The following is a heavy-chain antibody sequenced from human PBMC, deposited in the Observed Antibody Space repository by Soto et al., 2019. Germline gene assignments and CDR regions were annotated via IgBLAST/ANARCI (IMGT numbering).Heavy chain of an antibody. Sequence: SVKVSCKASGGTFSSYAISWVRQAPGQGLEWMGGIIPIFGTANYAQKFQGRVTITADKSTSTAYMELSSLRSEDTAVYYCARDHFSGSDIKGYYYYSMDVWVQGXTVTVYS. CDR2: IIPIFGTA. CDR1: GGTFSSYA. J-gene: IGHJ6*02. D-gene: IGHD1-26*01. V-gene: IGHV1-69*06. CDR3: ARDHFSGSDIKGYYYYSMDV.